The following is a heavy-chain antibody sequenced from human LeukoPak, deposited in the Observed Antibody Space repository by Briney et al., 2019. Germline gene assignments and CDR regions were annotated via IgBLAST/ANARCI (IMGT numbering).Heavy chain of an antibody. CDR3: VHGKQWLAFDS. V-gene: IGHV4-4*09. J-gene: IGHJ4*02. CDR2: TYNSGST. Sequence: SETLSLTCTVSGGSISSYYWSWIRQPPGMGLQWIGNTYNSGSTNYHPSLNVRVTISVDTSKNHSSLKLTSVTAADTAVYYCVHGKQWLAFDSWGQGILVTVSS. CDR1: GGSISSYY. D-gene: IGHD6-19*01.